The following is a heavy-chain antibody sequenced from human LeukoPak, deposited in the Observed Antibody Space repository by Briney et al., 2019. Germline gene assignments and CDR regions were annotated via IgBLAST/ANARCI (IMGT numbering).Heavy chain of an antibody. CDR3: AREHRDGYSRPEYFDL. Sequence: SETLSLTCTVSGGSISSSSYYWGWIRQPPGKGLEWIGCIYYSGSTYYNPSLKSRVTISVDTSKNQFSLKLSSVTAADTAVYYCAREHRDGYSRPEYFDLWGRGSLVTVSS. V-gene: IGHV4-39*07. J-gene: IGHJ2*01. CDR2: IYYSGST. CDR1: GGSISSSSYY. D-gene: IGHD5-24*01.